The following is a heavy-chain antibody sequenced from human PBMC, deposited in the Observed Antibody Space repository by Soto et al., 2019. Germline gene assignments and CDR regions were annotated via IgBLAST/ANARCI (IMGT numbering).Heavy chain of an antibody. CDR3: ARNVPYPGNIAAAGPY. CDR1: GFTFSSYA. CDR2: ISYDGSNK. Sequence: GGSLRLSCAASGFTFSSYAMHWVRQAPGKGLEWVAVISYDGSNKYYAASVKGRFTNSRDNSKNTLYLQMNSLRAEDTAVYYCARNVPYPGNIAAAGPYWGQGTLVTVSS. J-gene: IGHJ4*02. D-gene: IGHD6-13*01. V-gene: IGHV3-30-3*01.